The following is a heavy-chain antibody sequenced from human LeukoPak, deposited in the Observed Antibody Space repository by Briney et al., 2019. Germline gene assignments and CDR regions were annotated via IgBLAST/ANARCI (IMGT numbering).Heavy chain of an antibody. J-gene: IGHJ4*02. D-gene: IGHD6-6*01. CDR1: GGSISSSSYC. CDR3: ASRMYSSSSRLNFDY. V-gene: IGHV4-39*01. CDR2: IYCSGST. Sequence: PSETLSLTCTVSGGSISSSSYCWGWIRQPPGKGLEWIGSIYCSGSTYYNPSLKSRVTISVDTSKNQFSLKLSSVTAADTAVYYCASRMYSSSSRLNFDYWGQGTLVTVSS.